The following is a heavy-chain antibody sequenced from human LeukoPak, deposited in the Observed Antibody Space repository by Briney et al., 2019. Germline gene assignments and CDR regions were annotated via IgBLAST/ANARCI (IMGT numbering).Heavy chain of an antibody. CDR1: GGTFSSYA. CDR3: ARSYGDYSGADY. Sequence: SSVKVSCKASGGTFSSYAISWVRQAPGQGLEWMGRIIPIFGTANYAQKFQGRVTITTDESTSTAYMELSSLRSEDTAVHYCARSYGDYSGADYWGQGTLVTVSS. CDR2: IIPIFGTA. V-gene: IGHV1-69*05. J-gene: IGHJ4*02. D-gene: IGHD4-17*01.